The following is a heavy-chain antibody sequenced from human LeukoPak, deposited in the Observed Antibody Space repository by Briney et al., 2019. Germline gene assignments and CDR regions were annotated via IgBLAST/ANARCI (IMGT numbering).Heavy chain of an antibody. Sequence: GGSLRLSCEACGFSLSTYFLSCIRQAPGKGLEWVSYITNSGRSTKYADAVKGRFTISRDNAKQSVYLEMTDLRAEDTAVYYCAREASGYYHVFDSWGQGTLVTVSS. V-gene: IGHV3-11*04. J-gene: IGHJ4*02. D-gene: IGHD3-3*01. CDR2: ITNSGRST. CDR1: GFSLSTYF. CDR3: AREASGYYHVFDS.